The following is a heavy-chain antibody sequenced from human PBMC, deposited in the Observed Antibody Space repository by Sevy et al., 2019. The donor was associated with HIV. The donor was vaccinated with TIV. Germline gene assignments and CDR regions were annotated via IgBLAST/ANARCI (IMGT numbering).Heavy chain of an antibody. V-gene: IGHV3-33*08. J-gene: IGHJ4*02. Sequence: GGSLRLSCAASGFTFSSYVMHWVRQAPGKGLEWVALIWYDGTIKYYADSVKGRFTISRDSSKDTLFLQMNSLTPEDTAVYYCARGGGYCGGDCYSIDYWGQGALVTVSS. CDR3: ARGGGYCGGDCYSIDY. D-gene: IGHD2-21*02. CDR2: IWYDGTIK. CDR1: GFTFSSYV.